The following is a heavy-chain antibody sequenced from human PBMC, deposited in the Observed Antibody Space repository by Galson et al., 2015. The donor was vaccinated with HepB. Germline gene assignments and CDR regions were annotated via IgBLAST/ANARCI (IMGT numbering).Heavy chain of an antibody. CDR3: AKDRQDLGGVDY. D-gene: IGHD3-16*01. V-gene: IGHV3-30*02. CDR2: IRYDDSNR. J-gene: IGHJ4*02. CDR1: GFTFSTYG. Sequence: SLRLSCAASGFTFSTYGMHWVRQAPGKGLEWVAFIRYDDSNRYYADSVKGRFTISRDNSKKALYLQMNSLRSEDTAVYYCAKDRQDLGGVDYWGQGILVTVSS.